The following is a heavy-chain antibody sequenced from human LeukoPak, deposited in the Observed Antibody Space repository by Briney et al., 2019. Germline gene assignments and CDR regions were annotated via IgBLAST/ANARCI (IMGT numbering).Heavy chain of an antibody. V-gene: IGHV4-61*01. Sequence: SETLSLTCTVSGGSVSSGSYYWSWIRQPPGKGLEWIGYTYYSGSTNYNPSLKSRVTISVDTSNNQFSLKLSSVTAADTAVYYCARVAKFGYCSGGSCCGSGNYFDYWGQGTLVTVSS. D-gene: IGHD2-15*01. J-gene: IGHJ4*02. CDR3: ARVAKFGYCSGGSCCGSGNYFDY. CDR1: GGSVSSGSYY. CDR2: TYYSGST.